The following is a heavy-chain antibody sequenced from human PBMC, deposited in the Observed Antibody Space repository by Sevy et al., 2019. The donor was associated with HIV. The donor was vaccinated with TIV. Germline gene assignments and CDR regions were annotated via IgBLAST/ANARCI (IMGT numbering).Heavy chain of an antibody. CDR3: ARDLPPSATTVAHFDY. J-gene: IGHJ4*02. CDR2: ISNSGSAK. Sequence: GGSLRLSCAASGFTTGFTFSDYWMAWVRQAPGKGLEWVSYISNSGSAKYYSDSVRGRFTISRDNAKNSLYLQMNSLRAEDTAVYYCARDLPPSATTVAHFDYWGRGTLVTVSS. V-gene: IGHV3-48*04. CDR1: GFTTGFTFSDYW. D-gene: IGHD4-17*01.